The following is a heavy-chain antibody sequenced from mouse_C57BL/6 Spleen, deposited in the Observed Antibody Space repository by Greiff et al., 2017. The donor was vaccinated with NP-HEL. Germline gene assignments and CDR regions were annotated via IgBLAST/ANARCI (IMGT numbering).Heavy chain of an antibody. Sequence: VKLQESGAELVRPGASVTLSCKASGYTFTDYEMHWVKQTPVHGLEWIGAIDPETGGTAYNQKFKGKAILTADKSSSTAYMELRSLTSEDSAGYYCTRARYDGNSDYFDDWGKGTTLTVSS. CDR1: GYTFTDYE. CDR3: TRARYDGNSDYFDD. V-gene: IGHV1-15*01. CDR2: IDPETGGT. J-gene: IGHJ2*01. D-gene: IGHD2-1*01.